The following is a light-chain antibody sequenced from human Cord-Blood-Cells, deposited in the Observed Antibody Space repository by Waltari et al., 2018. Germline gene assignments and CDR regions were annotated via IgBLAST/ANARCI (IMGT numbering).Light chain of an antibody. CDR3: QQSYSTPRT. J-gene: IGKJ2*01. CDR2: AAS. Sequence: DIQITQALSSMSASVGDRVTITCRASQSISSYLNWYQQKPGKAPKILIYAASSLQSGVPSRFSGSGSGTDFTLTISSLQPEDFATYYCQQSYSTPRTFGQGTKLEIK. V-gene: IGKV1-39*01. CDR1: QSISSY.